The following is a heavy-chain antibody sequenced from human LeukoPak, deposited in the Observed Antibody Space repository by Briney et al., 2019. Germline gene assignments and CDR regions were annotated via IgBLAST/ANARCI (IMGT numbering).Heavy chain of an antibody. CDR2: INPSGGST. D-gene: IGHD3-3*01. CDR3: ARDLIFGVVTYGMDV. CDR1: GYTFTSYY. J-gene: IGHJ6*02. Sequence: ASVKVSCKASGYTFTSYYMHWVRQAPGQGLEWMGIINPSGGSTSYARKFQGRVTMTRDTSTSKVYMELSSLRSEDTAVYYCARDLIFGVVTYGMDVWGQGTTVTVSS. V-gene: IGHV1-46*01.